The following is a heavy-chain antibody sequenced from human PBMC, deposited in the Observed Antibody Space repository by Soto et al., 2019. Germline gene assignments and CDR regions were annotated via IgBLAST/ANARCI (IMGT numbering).Heavy chain of an antibody. V-gene: IGHV1-69*04. CDR3: ARDDTMVRGVITFDY. D-gene: IGHD3-10*01. CDR2: IIPILGIA. J-gene: IGHJ4*02. CDR1: XXXXSSYX. Sequence: QVQLVQSGAEXKKPGSSVXVSXXXXXXXXSSYXXSWVRQAPGQGLEWMGRIIPILGIANYAQKFQGRVTITADKSTSTAYMELSSLRSEDTAVYYCARDDTMVRGVITFDYWGQGTLVTVSS.